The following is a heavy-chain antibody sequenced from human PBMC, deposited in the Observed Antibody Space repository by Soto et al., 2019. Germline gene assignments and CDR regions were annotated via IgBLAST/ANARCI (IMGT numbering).Heavy chain of an antibody. Sequence: EVQLVESGGDLVQPGGSLRLSCAASGFTVSSKYMSWVRQAPGKGLEWVSLIQSGGSTFYADSVKGRFTISRDNSKNTLYLQMNSLRAEDTAVHFCAMDEIPCSGGSCHGVPMDYWGKGTTVTVSS. J-gene: IGHJ6*03. V-gene: IGHV3-66*01. CDR3: AMDEIPCSGGSCHGVPMDY. D-gene: IGHD2-15*01. CDR1: GFTVSSKY. CDR2: IQSGGST.